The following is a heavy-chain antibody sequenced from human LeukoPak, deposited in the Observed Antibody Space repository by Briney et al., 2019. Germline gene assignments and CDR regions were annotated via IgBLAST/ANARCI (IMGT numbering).Heavy chain of an antibody. CDR2: ITTYNGNT. V-gene: IGHV1-18*01. Sequence: ASAKVSCKASGYSLTTYGITWVRQAPGQGLEWMGWITTYNGNTNYAQKLQGRVTMTTDTSTNTAYMELGSPRPDDTAVYYCARLIEYRTSSRVFDIWGQGTMVTVSS. CDR3: ARLIEYRTSSRVFDI. J-gene: IGHJ3*02. D-gene: IGHD6-6*01. CDR1: GYSLTTYG.